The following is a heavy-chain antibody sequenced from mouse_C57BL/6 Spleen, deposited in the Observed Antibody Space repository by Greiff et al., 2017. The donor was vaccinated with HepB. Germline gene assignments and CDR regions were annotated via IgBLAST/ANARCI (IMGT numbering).Heavy chain of an antibody. V-gene: IGHV1-26*01. CDR3: ASDLTAHAMAY. Sequence: EVQLQQSGPELVKPGASVKISCKASGYTFTDYYMNWVKQSQGKSLEWIGDINPNNGGTSYNQKFKGKATLTVDKSYSTAYMELSSLTAEDSAVYYCASDLTAHAMAYGGQGTLVTVSA. J-gene: IGHJ3*01. CDR1: GYTFTDYY. D-gene: IGHD3-2*02. CDR2: INPNNGGT.